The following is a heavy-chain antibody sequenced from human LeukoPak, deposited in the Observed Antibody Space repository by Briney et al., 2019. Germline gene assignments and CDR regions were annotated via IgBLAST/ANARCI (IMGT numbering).Heavy chain of an antibody. J-gene: IGHJ6*02. CDR3: ATVRVVNYYYGMDV. CDR2: IYSGGST. D-gene: IGHD3-3*01. CDR1: GFTVSSNY. V-gene: IGHV3-53*04. Sequence: GGSLRLSYAASGFTVSSNYMSWVRQAPGKGLEWVSVIYSGGSTYYADSVKGRFTISRHNSKNTLYLQMNSLRAEDTAVYYCATVRVVNYYYGMDVWGQGTTVTVSS.